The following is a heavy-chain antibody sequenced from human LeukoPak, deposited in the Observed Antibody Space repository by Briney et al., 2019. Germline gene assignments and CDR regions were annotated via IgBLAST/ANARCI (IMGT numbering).Heavy chain of an antibody. J-gene: IGHJ5*02. CDR3: ARDLRNYDSSGEFDP. Sequence: SVKVSCKASGGTFISYAINWVGQAPGQGLEWMGGIIPIFGTANYAQKFQGRVTITADESTSTAYMELSSLRSEDTAVYYCARDLRNYDSSGEFDPWGQGTLVTVSS. D-gene: IGHD3-22*01. CDR1: GGTFISYA. V-gene: IGHV1-69*13. CDR2: IIPIFGTA.